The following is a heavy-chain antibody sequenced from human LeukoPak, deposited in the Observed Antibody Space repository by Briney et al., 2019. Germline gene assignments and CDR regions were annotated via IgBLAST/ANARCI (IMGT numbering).Heavy chain of an antibody. V-gene: IGHV3-74*01. CDR3: VRGASLAYYMDV. J-gene: IGHJ6*03. D-gene: IGHD3-16*02. CDR1: GFTFNSYW. Sequence: GGSLRLSCAASGFTFNSYWIHWVRQAPGEGLVWVSRINTDGSRTNYADSVKGRFAISRDDAKNTVHLQMYSLGAEDSAVYYCVRGASLAYYMDVWGKGTTVTVSS. CDR2: INTDGSRT.